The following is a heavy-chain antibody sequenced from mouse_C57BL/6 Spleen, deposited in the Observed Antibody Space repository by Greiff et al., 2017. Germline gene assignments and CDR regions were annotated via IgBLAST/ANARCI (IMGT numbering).Heavy chain of an antibody. V-gene: IGHV1-64*01. D-gene: IGHD1-1*01. CDR1: GYAFSSSW. CDR2: IHPNSGST. Sequence: QVQLQQSGPELVKPGASVKISCKASGYAFSSSWMNWVKQRPGQGLEWIGMIHPNSGSTNYNEKFKSKATLTVDKSSSTAYMQLSSLTSEDSAVYYCAREGYGSSFDYWGQGTTLTVSS. J-gene: IGHJ2*01. CDR3: AREGYGSSFDY.